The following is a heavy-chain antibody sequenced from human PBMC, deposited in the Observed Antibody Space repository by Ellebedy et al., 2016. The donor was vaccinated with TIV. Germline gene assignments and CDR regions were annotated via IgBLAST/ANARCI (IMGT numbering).Heavy chain of an antibody. D-gene: IGHD6-13*01. CDR1: GYTFTSYA. CDR2: INSNSGAT. Sequence: ASVKVSCKASGYTFTSYAMHWVRQAPGQRLGWMGCINSNSGATFYVQKFQGRVTMTRDTSISTGYMELSGLKSDDTAVYYCAALPYISTSSAYWGQGTLVTVSS. V-gene: IGHV1-2*02. CDR3: AALPYISTSSAY. J-gene: IGHJ4*02.